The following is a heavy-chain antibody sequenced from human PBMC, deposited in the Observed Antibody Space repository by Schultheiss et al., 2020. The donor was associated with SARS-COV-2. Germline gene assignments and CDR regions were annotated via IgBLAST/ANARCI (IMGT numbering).Heavy chain of an antibody. V-gene: IGHV3-30-3*01. CDR3: AKDTNRNQPYYYYGMDV. CDR1: GFTFSSYE. CDR2: ISYDGSNK. Sequence: GGSLRLSCAASGFTFSSYEMNWVRQAPGKGLEWVAVISYDGSNKYYADSVKGRFTISRDNSKNTLYLQMNSLRAEDTAVYYCAKDTNRNQPYYYYGMDVWGQGTTVTVSS. J-gene: IGHJ6*02. D-gene: IGHD1-14*01.